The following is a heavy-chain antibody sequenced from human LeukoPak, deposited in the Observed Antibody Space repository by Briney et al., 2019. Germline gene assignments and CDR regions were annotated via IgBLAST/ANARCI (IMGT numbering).Heavy chain of an antibody. CDR1: GFTFSNYY. Sequence: GGSLRLPCAASGFTFSNYYMNWVRQAPGKGLEWVSSISSGSSYIYYADSLKGRFTISRDNAKDSLYLQMNSLRAEDTAVYYCARDYKYSYGYPGYYYYMDVWGKGTTVTVSS. CDR3: ARDYKYSYGYPGYYYYMDV. D-gene: IGHD5-18*01. V-gene: IGHV3-21*01. CDR2: ISSGSSYI. J-gene: IGHJ6*03.